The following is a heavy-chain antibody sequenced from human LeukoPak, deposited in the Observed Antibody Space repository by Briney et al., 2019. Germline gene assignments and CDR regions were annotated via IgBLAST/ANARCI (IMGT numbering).Heavy chain of an antibody. Sequence: PGGSLRLSCAASGFTFSNFWMSWVRQAPGKGLEWVAIINPDGSTTGYVDSVKGRFSISRDNAKNSLCLQLNSLRAEDTAVCYCVRDPGWGAFDIWGQGTMVTVSS. CDR1: GFTFSNFW. V-gene: IGHV3-7*01. D-gene: IGHD3-16*01. J-gene: IGHJ3*02. CDR3: VRDPGWGAFDI. CDR2: INPDGSTT.